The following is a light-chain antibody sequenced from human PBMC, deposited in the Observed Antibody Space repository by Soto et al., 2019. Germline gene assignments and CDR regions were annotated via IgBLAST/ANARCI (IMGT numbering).Light chain of an antibody. CDR3: ASWDDNLYGWV. CDR2: YDD. J-gene: IGLJ3*02. CDR1: TSNIGKHD. Sequence: QSVLTQPPSVSAAPRQRVTISCSGSTSNIGKHDVNWYQLVPGKPPKLLIDYDDLLPSGVSDRFSGSRSGTSAYLAISGLQSDEEANYFCASWDDNLYGWVFGGGTQLTVL. V-gene: IGLV1-36*01.